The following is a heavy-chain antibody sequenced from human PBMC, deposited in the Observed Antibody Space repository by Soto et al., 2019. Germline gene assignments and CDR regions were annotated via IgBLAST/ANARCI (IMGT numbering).Heavy chain of an antibody. D-gene: IGHD2-2*01. Sequence: QVQLQESGPGLVKPSQTLSLTCTVSGGSISSGGYYWSWIRQHPGKGLEWIGYIYYSGSTYYNQSLKSRVTISVDTSKNQFSLKLSSVTAADTAVYYCARRGAEYQLLLHNWFDPWGQGTLVTVSS. CDR3: ARRGAEYQLLLHNWFDP. J-gene: IGHJ5*02. CDR1: GGSISSGGYY. CDR2: IYYSGST. V-gene: IGHV4-31*03.